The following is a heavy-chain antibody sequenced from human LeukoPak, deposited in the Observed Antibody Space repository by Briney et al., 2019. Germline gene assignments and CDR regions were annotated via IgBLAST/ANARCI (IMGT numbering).Heavy chain of an antibody. J-gene: IGHJ4*02. CDR2: ISSSGSTI. CDR3: ARRMSYQVLRYFDY. V-gene: IGHV3-48*03. CDR1: GFTFSSYE. Sequence: PGGSLRLSCAASGFTFSSYEMNWVRQAPGKGLEWVSYISSSGSTIYYADSVKGRFTISRDNNKNSLYLQMNSLRAEDTAVYYCARRMSYQVLRYFDYWGQGTLVTVSS. D-gene: IGHD3-9*01.